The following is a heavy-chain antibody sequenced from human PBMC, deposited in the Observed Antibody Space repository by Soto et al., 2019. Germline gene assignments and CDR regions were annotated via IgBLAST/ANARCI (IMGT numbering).Heavy chain of an antibody. D-gene: IGHD3-3*01. CDR2: ISYDGSNK. CDR1: GFTFSSYA. Sequence: GGSLRLSCAASGFTFSSYAMHWVRQAPGKGLEWVAVISYDGSNKYYADSVKGRFTISRDNSKNTLYLQMNSLRAEDTAVYYCARDQLRFLEWLLYRNYYSGMDVWGQGTTVTVSS. V-gene: IGHV3-30-3*01. J-gene: IGHJ6*02. CDR3: ARDQLRFLEWLLYRNYYSGMDV.